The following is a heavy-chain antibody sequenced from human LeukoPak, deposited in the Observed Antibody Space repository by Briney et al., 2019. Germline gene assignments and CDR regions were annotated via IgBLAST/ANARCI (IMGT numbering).Heavy chain of an antibody. D-gene: IGHD1-14*01. V-gene: IGHV3-30-3*01. CDR3: AREETSGRFDP. J-gene: IGHJ5*02. CDR1: GFTFSTYA. CDR2: VSYDGSNR. Sequence: PGGSLRLSCAASGFTFSTYAIHWVRQAPGKGLEWVAVVSYDGSNRYYADSVRGRFTISRDNSRNMLYLQMNSLRADDTAVFYCAREETSGRFDPWGQGTLVAVSS.